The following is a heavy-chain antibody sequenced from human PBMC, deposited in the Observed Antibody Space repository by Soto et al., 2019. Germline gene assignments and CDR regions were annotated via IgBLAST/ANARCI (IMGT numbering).Heavy chain of an antibody. V-gene: IGHV1-18*01. CDR1: GYTITIYL. J-gene: IGHJ3*02. D-gene: IGHD5-18*01. CDR2: ISAYNGNT. Sequence: VKVSCKASGYTITIYLIGWVLHAPGQGLEWMGWISAYNGNTNYAQKLQGRVTMTTDTSTSTAYMELRSLRSDDTAVYYCARVDTAMVTVGAFDIWGQGTMVTVSS. CDR3: ARVDTAMVTVGAFDI.